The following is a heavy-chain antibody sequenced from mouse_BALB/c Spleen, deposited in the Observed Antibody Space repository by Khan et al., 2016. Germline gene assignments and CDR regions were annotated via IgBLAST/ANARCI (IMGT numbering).Heavy chain of an antibody. CDR3: ASRDY. Sequence: VQLQQSGAELVKPGASVKLSCTASGFNIKDNYIHWVKQRPEQGLEWIGRIDPANGNTKYDPKFQGKATITADTSSNPAYLQLSSLTSEDTAVYYCASRDYWGQGTILTVSS. J-gene: IGHJ2*01. V-gene: IGHV14-3*02. CDR1: GFNIKDNY. CDR2: IDPANGNT.